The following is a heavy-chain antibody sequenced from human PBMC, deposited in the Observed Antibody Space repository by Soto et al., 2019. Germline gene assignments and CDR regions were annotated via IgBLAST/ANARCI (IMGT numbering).Heavy chain of an antibody. V-gene: IGHV3-33*01. CDR2: IWYDGSNK. Sequence: GGSLRLSCAASGFTFSSYGMHWVRQAPGKGLEWVAVIWYDGSNKYYADSVKGRFTISRDNSKNTLYLQMNSLRAEDTAVYYCARALYSSPPSSIDYWGQGTLVTSPQ. J-gene: IGHJ4*02. CDR3: ARALYSSPPSSIDY. D-gene: IGHD6-13*01. CDR1: GFTFSSYG.